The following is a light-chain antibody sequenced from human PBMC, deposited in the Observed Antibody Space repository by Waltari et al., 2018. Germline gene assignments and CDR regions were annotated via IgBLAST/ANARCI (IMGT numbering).Light chain of an antibody. Sequence: DIVLTQSPATLSLSPGDTATLSCRASQSVGSYLACYQQKPGQPPRLLIYDASNRATGVPARFRGSGYGTEFTLTISSLEAEDFAVYYCQQRSNWTPPTFGQGARLDIK. CDR1: QSVGSY. J-gene: IGKJ2*01. V-gene: IGKV3-11*01. CDR2: DAS. CDR3: QQRSNWTPPT.